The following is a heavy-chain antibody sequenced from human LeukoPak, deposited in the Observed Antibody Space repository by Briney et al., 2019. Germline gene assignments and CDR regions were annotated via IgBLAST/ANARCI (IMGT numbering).Heavy chain of an antibody. Sequence: GGSLRLSCAASGFTFSSYGMHWVRQAPGKGLEWVAFIRYDGSNKYYADSVKGRFTISRDNSKNTLYLQMNSLRAEDTAVYYCATAGSGSYYRLSHWGQGTLVTVSS. D-gene: IGHD1-26*01. V-gene: IGHV3-30*02. J-gene: IGHJ4*02. CDR2: IRYDGSNK. CDR1: GFTFSSYG. CDR3: ATAGSGSYYRLSH.